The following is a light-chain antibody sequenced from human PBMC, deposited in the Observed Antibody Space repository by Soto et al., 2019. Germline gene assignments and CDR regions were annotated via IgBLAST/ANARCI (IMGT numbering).Light chain of an antibody. CDR3: QQSYSTPT. V-gene: IGKV3-15*01. CDR2: GAS. Sequence: EIVMTQSPATLSASPGERATLSCRASQSVRSNLAWYQQKPGQAPRLLIYGASTRATGIPSRFSGSGSGTDFTLTISSLEPEDFATYYCQQSYSTPTFGQGTKVDIK. J-gene: IGKJ2*01. CDR1: QSVRSN.